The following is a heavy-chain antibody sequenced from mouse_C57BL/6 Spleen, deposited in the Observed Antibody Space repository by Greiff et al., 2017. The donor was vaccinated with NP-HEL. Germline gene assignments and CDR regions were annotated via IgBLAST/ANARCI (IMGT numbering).Heavy chain of an antibody. CDR2: ISGGGGNT. Sequence: EVKLMESGGGLVKPGGSLKLSCAASGFTFSSYTMSWVRQTPEKRLEWVATISGGGGNTYYPDSVKGRFTISRDNAKNTLYLQMSSLRSEDTALYYCARPSTVVGYFDYWGQGTTLTVSS. D-gene: IGHD1-1*01. CDR1: GFTFSSYT. V-gene: IGHV5-9*01. CDR3: ARPSTVVGYFDY. J-gene: IGHJ2*01.